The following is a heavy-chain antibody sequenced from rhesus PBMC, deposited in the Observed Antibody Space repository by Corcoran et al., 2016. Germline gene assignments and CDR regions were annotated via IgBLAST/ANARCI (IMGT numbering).Heavy chain of an antibody. V-gene: IGHV4-169*02. CDR1: GGSISSSY. J-gene: IGHJ4*01. Sequence: QLQLQESGPGLVKPSETLSVTCAVSGGSISSSYWRWIRQAPGKGPEGIGYIYGSGSSTNYNPSLKSRVTLSVDTSKNQLSLKLSSVTAADTAVYYCASDLAGGYSYGPTFDYWGQGVLVTVSS. CDR3: ASDLAGGYSYGPTFDY. D-gene: IGHD5-36*01. CDR2: IYGSGSST.